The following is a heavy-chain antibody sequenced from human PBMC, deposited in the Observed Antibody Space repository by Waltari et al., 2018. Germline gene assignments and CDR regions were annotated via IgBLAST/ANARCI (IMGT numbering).Heavy chain of an antibody. J-gene: IGHJ6*02. Sequence: EVQLVQSGAEVKKPGATVKISCKVSGYTFTDYYMHWVQQAPGKGLEWMGLVAPEEGETIYAEKFQGRVTITADTSTDTAYMELSSLRSEDTAVYYCATDRPADYYDSSGSSYGMDVWGQGTTVTVSS. CDR1: GYTFTDYY. CDR3: ATDRPADYYDSSGSSYGMDV. D-gene: IGHD3-22*01. V-gene: IGHV1-69-2*01. CDR2: VAPEEGET.